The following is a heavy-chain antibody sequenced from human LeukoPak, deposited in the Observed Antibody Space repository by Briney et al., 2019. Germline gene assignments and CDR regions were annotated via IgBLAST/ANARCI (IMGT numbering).Heavy chain of an antibody. V-gene: IGHV1-69*01. Sequence: GSSVKVSCKASGGTFSSYAISWVRQAPGQGLEWMGGIIPIFGTANYAQKFQGRVTITADESTSTAYMELSSLRSEDTAVYYCARRRWELPNDDAWDAFDIWGQGTMVTVSS. D-gene: IGHD1-26*01. CDR1: GGTFSSYA. J-gene: IGHJ3*02. CDR2: IIPIFGTA. CDR3: ARRRWELPNDDAWDAFDI.